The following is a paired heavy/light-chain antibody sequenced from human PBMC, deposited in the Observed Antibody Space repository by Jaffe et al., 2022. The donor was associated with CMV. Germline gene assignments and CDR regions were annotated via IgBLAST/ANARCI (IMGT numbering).Heavy chain of an antibody. J-gene: IGHJ5*02. Sequence: EVQLLESGGGLVQPGGSLRLSCAASGFTFSSYALTWVRQAPGKGLEWVSVISGSGDSTYYADSVKGRFTISRDNSKNTLHLQMNSLRADDTAIYYCAKLRALVVGATNHWGQGTLVTVSS. CDR1: GFTFSSYA. D-gene: IGHD1-26*01. CDR2: ISGSGDST. V-gene: IGHV3-23*01. CDR3: AKLRALVVGATNH.
Light chain of an antibody. V-gene: IGKV1-27*01. CDR3: QKYNSAPYT. CDR2: AAS. Sequence: DIQMTQSPSSLSASVGDRVTITCRASQGISNYLAWYQQKPGKVPKLLIYAASTLQSGVPSRFSGSGSGTDFTLTISSLQPEDFATYYCQKYNSAPYTFGQGTKLEIK. CDR1: QGISNY. J-gene: IGKJ2*01.